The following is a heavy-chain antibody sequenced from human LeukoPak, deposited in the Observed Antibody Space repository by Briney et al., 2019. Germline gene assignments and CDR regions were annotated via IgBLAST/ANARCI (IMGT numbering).Heavy chain of an antibody. D-gene: IGHD3-22*01. V-gene: IGHV3-15*01. Sequence: PGGSLRLSCAASGFTFSNAWMSWVRQAPGKGLEWVGRIKGKTDGGTTDYAAPVKGRFTISRDDSKNTLYLQMNSLKTEDTAVYYCTTDSWSYDSSGYYYYWGQGTLVTVSS. CDR3: TTDSWSYDSSGYYYY. CDR1: GFTFSNAW. CDR2: IKGKTDGGTT. J-gene: IGHJ4*02.